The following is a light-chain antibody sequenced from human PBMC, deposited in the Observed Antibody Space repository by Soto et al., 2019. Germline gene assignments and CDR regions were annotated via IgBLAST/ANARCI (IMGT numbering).Light chain of an antibody. V-gene: IGKV1-39*01. CDR2: AAS. Sequence: DIQMTQSPSSLSASIGDRVTITCRASQSIKNYLNWYQQKPGKAPNLLIHAASSLQSGVPPRFSGSGSGTDFTLTISSLQPEDFATYYCQQSFSAPRTFGQGTKVE. J-gene: IGKJ1*01. CDR1: QSIKNY. CDR3: QQSFSAPRT.